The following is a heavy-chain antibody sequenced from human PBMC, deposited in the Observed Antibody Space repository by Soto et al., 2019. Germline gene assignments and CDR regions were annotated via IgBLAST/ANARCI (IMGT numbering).Heavy chain of an antibody. Sequence: QVQLQQSGPGLVEPSGTLSLTCAVSGGSVNSPNWWNWVRQPPETGLEWIGEMHHSGSSNNNPSLKTRLSLSVDKSNNVVSMNLNSVTAADTAIYYCRRANSSGSPIDSWCQGILVTVSS. CDR2: MHHSGSS. V-gene: IGHV4-4*02. J-gene: IGHJ4*02. D-gene: IGHD6-19*01. CDR1: GGSVNSPNW. CDR3: RRANSSGSPIDS.